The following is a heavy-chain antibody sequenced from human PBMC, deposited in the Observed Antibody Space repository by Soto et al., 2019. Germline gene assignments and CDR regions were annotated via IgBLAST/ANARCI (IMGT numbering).Heavy chain of an antibody. Sequence: QVQLVQSGAEVKKPGSSVKVSCKASGGTFSSYTISWVRQAPGQGLEWMGRIIPILGIANYAQKFQGRVTITADKSTSTAYMELSSLRSEDTAVYYCARDRTVTGGGGVDYWGQGTLVTVSS. D-gene: IGHD4-4*01. CDR2: IIPILGIA. V-gene: IGHV1-69*08. CDR1: GGTFSSYT. J-gene: IGHJ4*02. CDR3: ARDRTVTGGGGVDY.